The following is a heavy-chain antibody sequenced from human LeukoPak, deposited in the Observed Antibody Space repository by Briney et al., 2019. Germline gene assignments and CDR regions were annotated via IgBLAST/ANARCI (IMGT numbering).Heavy chain of an antibody. Sequence: SGGSLRLSCVASGFTFSIYWMHWVRQAPGKGLVWVSRINSDGITTHYADSVKGRFTISRDNAKNTLYLQMNSLRAEDTAVYCARNFDYDDHLWGQGTLVTVSS. CDR1: GFTFSIYW. CDR2: INSDGITT. V-gene: IGHV3-74*01. CDR3: ARNFDYDDHL. J-gene: IGHJ5*02. D-gene: IGHD4-17*01.